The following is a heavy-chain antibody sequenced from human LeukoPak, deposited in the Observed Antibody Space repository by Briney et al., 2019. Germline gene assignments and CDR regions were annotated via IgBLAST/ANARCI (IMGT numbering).Heavy chain of an antibody. V-gene: IGHV3-7*01. D-gene: IGHD6-19*01. Sequence: GGSLRLSCVASGFTFNSYWMPWVRQAPGKGLEWLAGIKEDGSIQYYVDSVRGRFTISRDNAKTSVYLHLNSLRADDTAVYYCARDVWTGVAVSDYWGQGTLVTVSS. CDR2: IKEDGSIQ. CDR3: ARDVWTGVAVSDY. CDR1: GFTFNSYW. J-gene: IGHJ4*02.